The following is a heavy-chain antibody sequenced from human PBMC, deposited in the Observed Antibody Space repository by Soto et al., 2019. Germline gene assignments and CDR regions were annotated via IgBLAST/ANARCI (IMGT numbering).Heavy chain of an antibody. CDR2: IWSGGSNK. J-gene: IGHJ5*02. D-gene: IGHD4-4*01. CDR1: GFTLSNYG. V-gene: IGHV3-33*01. Sequence: GGSLRLSCAASGFTLSNYGMHWVRQAPGKGLEWVAVIWSGGSNKYYADSVKGRFTISRDNSKNTLYLQMNSLRAEDTAVYYCARALQYQNWIDPWGQGTLVTVSS. CDR3: ARALQYQNWIDP.